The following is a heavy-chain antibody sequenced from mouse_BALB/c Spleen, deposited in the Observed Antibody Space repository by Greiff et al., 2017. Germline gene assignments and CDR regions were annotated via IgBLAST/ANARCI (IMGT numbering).Heavy chain of an antibody. V-gene: IGHV5-9-4*01. CDR2: ISSGGSYT. Sequence: DVMLVESGGGLVKPGGSLKLSCAASGFTFSSYAMSWVRQSPEKRLEWVAEISSGGSYTYYPDTVTGRFTISRDNAKNTLYLEMSSLRSEDTAMYYCARDGRRLDMDYWGQGTSVTVSS. CDR3: ARDGRRLDMDY. D-gene: IGHD3-2*02. CDR1: GFTFSSYA. J-gene: IGHJ4*01.